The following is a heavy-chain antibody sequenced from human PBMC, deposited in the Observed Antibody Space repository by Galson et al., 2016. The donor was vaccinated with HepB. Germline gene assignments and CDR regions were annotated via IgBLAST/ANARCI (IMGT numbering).Heavy chain of an antibody. CDR3: ASDGPHYVLRKYYVMDV. Sequence: SVKVSCKASGYTFTNYNINWVRQAPGQGREWMGWVNPNSGDTGYAQKVQGTVTMTRNTSISTAYMQLSSLRSEDTAVYFCASDGPHYVLRKYYVMDVWGKGTTVTVSS. J-gene: IGHJ6*04. CDR1: GYTFTNYN. D-gene: IGHD2-8*01. V-gene: IGHV1-8*01. CDR2: VNPNSGDT.